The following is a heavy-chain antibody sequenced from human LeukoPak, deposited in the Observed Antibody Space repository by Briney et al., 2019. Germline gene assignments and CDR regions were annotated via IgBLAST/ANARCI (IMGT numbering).Heavy chain of an antibody. CDR3: ARRGRRPGFTIFGVVIDPFDY. D-gene: IGHD3-3*01. V-gene: IGHV1-18*01. CDR1: GYTFTSYG. Sequence: GASVKVSCKASGYTFTSYGISWVRQAPGQGLEWMGWISAYNGNTNYAQKLQGRVAMTTDTSTSTAYMELRSLRSDDTAVYYCARRGRRPGFTIFGVVIDPFDYWGQGTLVTVSS. CDR2: ISAYNGNT. J-gene: IGHJ4*02.